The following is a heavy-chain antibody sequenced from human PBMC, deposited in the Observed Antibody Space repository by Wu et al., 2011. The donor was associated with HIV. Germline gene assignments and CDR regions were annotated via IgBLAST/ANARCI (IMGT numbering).Heavy chain of an antibody. CDR1: GGTFNSYV. V-gene: IGHV1-69*14. CDR2: IIPILGTV. D-gene: IGHD2-21*01. Sequence: QVQLVQSGAEVKKPGSSVKVSCKASGGTFNSYVISWVRQAPGQGLEWMGGIIPILGTVKYAQKFQGRVTITADKSTSTAYMELSSLRSEDTAIYYCARDLGGDEDYWGQGTLVTVSS. CDR3: ARDLGGDEDY. J-gene: IGHJ4*02.